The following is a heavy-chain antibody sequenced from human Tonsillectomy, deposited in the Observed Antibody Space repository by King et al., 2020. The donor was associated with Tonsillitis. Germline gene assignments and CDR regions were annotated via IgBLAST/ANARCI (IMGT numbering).Heavy chain of an antibody. CDR3: ASSGYYDILTGYPYYFDY. D-gene: IGHD3-9*01. CDR1: GFTFSSYG. CDR2: IWYDGSNK. Sequence: VQLVESGGGVVQPGRSLRLSCAASGFTFSSYGMHLVRQAPGKGLEWVAVIWYDGSNKYYADSVKGRFTISRDNSKNTLYLQMNSLRAEDTAVYYCASSGYYDILTGYPYYFDYWGQGTLVTVSS. J-gene: IGHJ4*02. V-gene: IGHV3-33*01.